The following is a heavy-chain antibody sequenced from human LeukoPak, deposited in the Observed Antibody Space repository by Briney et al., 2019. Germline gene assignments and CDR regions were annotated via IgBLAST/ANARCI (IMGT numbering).Heavy chain of an antibody. CDR3: ARDQPFDILTGYSDY. CDR2: ISAYNGNT. D-gene: IGHD3-9*01. V-gene: IGHV1-18*01. J-gene: IGHJ4*02. CDR1: GYTFTSYG. Sequence: ASVKVSCKASGYTFTSYGISWVRQAPGQGLEWMGWISAYNGNTNYVQRLQGRVTMTTDTSTSTAYMELRSLRSDDTAVYYCARDQPFDILTGYSDYWGQGTLVTVSS.